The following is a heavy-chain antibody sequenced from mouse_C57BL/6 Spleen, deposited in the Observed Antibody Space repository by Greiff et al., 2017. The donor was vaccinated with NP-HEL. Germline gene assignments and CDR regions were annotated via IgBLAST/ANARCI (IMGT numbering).Heavy chain of an antibody. CDR1: GFSFNTYA. V-gene: IGHV10-1*01. Sequence: EVKVVESGGGLVQPKGSLKLSCAASGFSFNTYAMNWVRQAPGKGLEWVARIRSKSNNYATYYADSVKDRFTISRDDSESMLYLQMNNLKTEDTAMDYCVRLGYGNYGYFDVWGTGTTVTVSS. J-gene: IGHJ1*03. D-gene: IGHD2-1*01. CDR2: IRSKSNNYAT. CDR3: VRLGYGNYGYFDV.